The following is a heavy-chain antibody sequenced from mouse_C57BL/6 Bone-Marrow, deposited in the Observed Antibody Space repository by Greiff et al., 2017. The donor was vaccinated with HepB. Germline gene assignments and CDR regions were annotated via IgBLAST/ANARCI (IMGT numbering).Heavy chain of an antibody. D-gene: IGHD2-4*01. V-gene: IGHV8-8*01. CDR2: IWWDDDK. CDR3: ARIARGITTPYWYFDV. CDR1: GFSLSTFGMG. Sequence: QVTLKVSGPGILQPSQTLSLTCSFSGFSLSTFGMGVGWIRQPSGKGLEWLAHIWWDDDKYYNPALKSRLTISKDTSKNQVFLKIANVDTADTATYYCARIARGITTPYWYFDVWGTGTTVTVSS. J-gene: IGHJ1*03.